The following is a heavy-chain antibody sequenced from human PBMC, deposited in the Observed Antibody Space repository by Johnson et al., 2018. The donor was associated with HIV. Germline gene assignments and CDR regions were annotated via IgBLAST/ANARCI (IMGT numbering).Heavy chain of an antibody. CDR3: ARAHYGSGSLDI. D-gene: IGHD3-10*01. J-gene: IGHJ3*02. Sequence: QVQVVESGGGLVKPGGSLRLSCAASGFAFSDYYMSWIRQAPGKGLEWVSYISSSGSIINSADSVKGRFTIYRDNAKNTVYLQMNSLRAEDTAVYYCARAHYGSGSLDIWGQGTMVTVSS. CDR2: ISSSGSII. CDR1: GFAFSDYY. V-gene: IGHV3-11*04.